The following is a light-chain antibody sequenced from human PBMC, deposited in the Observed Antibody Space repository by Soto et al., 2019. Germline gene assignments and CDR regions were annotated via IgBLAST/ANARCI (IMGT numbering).Light chain of an antibody. CDR3: TSRTSSATFV. J-gene: IGLJ1*01. V-gene: IGLV2-14*01. CDR1: SNDIGLYNY. Sequence: QSALTQPASVSGSPGQSITISCTGTSNDIGLYNYVSWYQRHPGKAPRLMIYDVTNRPSGVSSRFSGSKSGNTASLTISGLQAEDEADYYCTSRTSSATFVFGSGTKLTVL. CDR2: DVT.